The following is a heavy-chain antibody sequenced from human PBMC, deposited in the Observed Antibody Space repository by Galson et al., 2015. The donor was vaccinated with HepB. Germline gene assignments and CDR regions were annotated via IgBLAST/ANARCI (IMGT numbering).Heavy chain of an antibody. V-gene: IGHV3-33*01. J-gene: IGHJ4*02. D-gene: IGHD6-6*01. Sequence: SLRLSCAASGFTFSRYGMHWVRQAPGKGLDRVAAIQFDGSKEYYAHSVKGRFTISRDDSKNTVSLQMNSLGAEDSAVYYCGRDFSYGSLDFGNWGQGTLVTVFS. CDR2: IQFDGSKE. CDR1: GFTFSRYG. CDR3: GRDFSYGSLDFGN.